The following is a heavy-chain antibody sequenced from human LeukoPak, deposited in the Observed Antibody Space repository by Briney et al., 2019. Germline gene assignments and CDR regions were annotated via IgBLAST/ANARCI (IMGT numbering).Heavy chain of an antibody. CDR3: ARDGGSGQFDY. CDR2: INSNGSST. D-gene: IGHD3-10*01. V-gene: IGHV3-74*01. CDR1: GFTFSSYW. Sequence: GGSLRLSCAASGFTFSSYWMHWVRQAPGKGLVWVSRINSNGSSTSYADSVKGRFTISRDNAKNTLYLQMNSLRAEDTAVYYCARDGGSGQFDYWGQGTLVTVSS. J-gene: IGHJ4*02.